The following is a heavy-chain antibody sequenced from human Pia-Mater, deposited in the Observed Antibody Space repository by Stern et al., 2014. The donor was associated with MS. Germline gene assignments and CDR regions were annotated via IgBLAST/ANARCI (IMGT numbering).Heavy chain of an antibody. CDR1: GDSISSYTHY. V-gene: IGHV4-39*01. CDR3: AKHACTGAACPFDL. Sequence: VQLEESGPGLVKPSETLSLTCAVSGDSISSYTHYWAWIRQPPGKGLEGIGSGYYSGATYYNPSLKSPVTISLDKSQNHFSLGLTSLTAADTAVYYCAKHACTGAACPFDLWGQGTLVTVSS. J-gene: IGHJ4*02. CDR2: GYYSGAT. D-gene: IGHD2-8*02.